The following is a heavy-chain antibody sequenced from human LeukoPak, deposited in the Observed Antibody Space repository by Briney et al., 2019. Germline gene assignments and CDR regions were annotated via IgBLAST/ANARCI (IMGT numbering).Heavy chain of an antibody. D-gene: IGHD6-13*01. CDR3: AREDFSSSHNWFDP. Sequence: PGGSLRLSCAASGFTVSSYGMHWVRQAPGKGLEWVAVIWYDGSNKYYADSVKGRFTISRDNSKNTLYLQMNSLRAEDTAVYYCAREDFSSSHNWFDPWGQGTLVTVSS. V-gene: IGHV3-33*01. J-gene: IGHJ5*02. CDR2: IWYDGSNK. CDR1: GFTVSSYG.